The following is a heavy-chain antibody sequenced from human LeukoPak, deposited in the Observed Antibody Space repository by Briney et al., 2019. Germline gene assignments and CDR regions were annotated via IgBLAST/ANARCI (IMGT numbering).Heavy chain of an antibody. CDR1: GGSISSYY. J-gene: IGHJ3*02. Sequence: SETLSLTCTVSGGSISSYYWSWIRQPPGKGLEWIGYIYYSGSTNYNPSLKSRVPISVDTSKNQFSLKLSSVTAADTAVYYCARNFHYDTSGFDAFDIWGQGTMVTVSS. CDR2: IYYSGST. D-gene: IGHD3-22*01. V-gene: IGHV4-59*01. CDR3: ARNFHYDTSGFDAFDI.